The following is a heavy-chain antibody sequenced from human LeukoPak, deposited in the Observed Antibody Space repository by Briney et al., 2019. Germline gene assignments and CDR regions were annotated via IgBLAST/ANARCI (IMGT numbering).Heavy chain of an antibody. CDR2: IYYSGST. J-gene: IGHJ4*02. CDR1: GGSISSYY. Sequence: PSETLSLTCTVSGGSISSYYWSWIREPTGKGLEWIGYIYYSGSTNYNPSLKSRVTISVDTSKNQFSLKLSSVTAADTAVYYCAREGGPYRPLDYSGQGALVTVSS. V-gene: IGHV4-59*01. CDR3: AREGGPYRPLDY.